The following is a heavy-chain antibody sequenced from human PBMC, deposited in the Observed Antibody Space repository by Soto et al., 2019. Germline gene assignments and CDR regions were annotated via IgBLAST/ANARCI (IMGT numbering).Heavy chain of an antibody. CDR2: ISGSGGST. CDR3: AKDDRGILDYGDYRPFDY. D-gene: IGHD4-17*01. V-gene: IGHV3-23*01. J-gene: IGHJ4*02. CDR1: GFTFSSYA. Sequence: GGSLRLSCAASGFTFSSYAMSWVRQAPGKGLEWVSAISGSGGSTYYADSVKGRFTISRDNSKNTLYLQMNSLRAEDTAVYYCAKDDRGILDYGDYRPFDYWGQGTLVTVSS.